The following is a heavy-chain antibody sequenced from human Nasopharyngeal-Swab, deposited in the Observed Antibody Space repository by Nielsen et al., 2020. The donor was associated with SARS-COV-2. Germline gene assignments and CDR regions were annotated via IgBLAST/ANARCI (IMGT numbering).Heavy chain of an antibody. Sequence: SETLSLTCTVSGGSISSYYWNWIRQPPGKGLEWIGYIYNSGSTNYNPSLKSRVTISVDTSKNQFSLKLTSVTAADTAVYYCARDYGDYVAAFDIWGQGTMVTVSS. CDR3: ARDYGDYVAAFDI. V-gene: IGHV4-59*01. D-gene: IGHD4-17*01. CDR2: IYNSGST. J-gene: IGHJ3*02. CDR1: GGSISSYY.